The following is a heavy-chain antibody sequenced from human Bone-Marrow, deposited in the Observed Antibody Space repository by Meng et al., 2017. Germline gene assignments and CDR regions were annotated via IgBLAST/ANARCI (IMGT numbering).Heavy chain of an antibody. V-gene: IGHV3-48*03. J-gene: IGHJ6*02. CDR3: ARDHAWLGETYAMDV. D-gene: IGHD3-10*01. CDR1: GFTFSSYE. CDR2: ISSSDDTI. Sequence: GESLKISCAASGFTFSSYEMNWVRQAPGKGLEWVSYISSSDDTIYYADSVRGRFTISRENAKNSLYLQMNSLRAEDTAVYYCARDHAWLGETYAMDVWGQGTTVTVSS.